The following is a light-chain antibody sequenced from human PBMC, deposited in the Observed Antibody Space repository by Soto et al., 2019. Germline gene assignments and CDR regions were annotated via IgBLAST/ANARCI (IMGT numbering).Light chain of an antibody. CDR3: QQRGDWPPIA. V-gene: IGKV3-11*01. CDR2: DAS. CDR1: QNIHNY. Sequence: EIVVTQSPATLSLSPGERATLSCRTSQNIHNYLAWYQQKPGQPPRLVIYDASSRATRVPARFSGSGSGTDFSLTISSLEPEDFAVYYWQQRGDWPPIAFGGVTRVDLK. J-gene: IGKJ4*01.